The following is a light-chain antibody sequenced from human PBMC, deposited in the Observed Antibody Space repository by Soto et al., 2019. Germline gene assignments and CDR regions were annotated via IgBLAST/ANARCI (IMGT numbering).Light chain of an antibody. CDR2: DVS. J-gene: IGLJ2*01. CDR3: TSYTGARHVV. V-gene: IGLV2-14*03. CDR1: SNDVGGYDY. Sequence: QSALTQPASVSGSPGQSITISCTGTSNDVGGYDYVSWYQQHSGKVPKLIIYDVSKRPSGVSSRFFGSKSGNTASLTISGLQAEDEAEYYCTSYTGARHVVFGGGTKLTVL.